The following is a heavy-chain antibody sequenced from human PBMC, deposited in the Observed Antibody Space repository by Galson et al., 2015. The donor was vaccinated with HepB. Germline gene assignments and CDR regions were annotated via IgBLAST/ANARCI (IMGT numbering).Heavy chain of an antibody. CDR2: VSGYDGSA. CDR3: ARDSRLELQLNNYYSYGMDV. D-gene: IGHD1-7*01. CDR1: GYDFNKYG. V-gene: IGHV1-18*01. J-gene: IGHJ6*02. Sequence: SVKVSCKASGYDFNKYGLSWVRQAPGQGLEWMGWVSGYDGSANYAPKFQARVTMTTQKSTGTAFMEMRRLRSDDTAVYSCARDSRLELQLNNYYSYGMDVWGQGTAVIVS.